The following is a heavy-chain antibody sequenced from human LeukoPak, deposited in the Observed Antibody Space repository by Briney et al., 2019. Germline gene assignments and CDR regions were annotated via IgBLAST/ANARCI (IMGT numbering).Heavy chain of an antibody. CDR1: GFTFSSYA. J-gene: IGHJ6*03. CDR2: ISGSGGST. V-gene: IGHV3-23*01. Sequence: GGSLRLSCAASGFTFSSYAMSWVRQAPGKGLEWVSAISGSGGSTYYADSVKGRFTISRDNAKNTLYLQMNSLRAEDTAVYYCARRGYYDILTGRFTGSYYYYMDVWGKGTTVTVSS. CDR3: ARRGYYDILTGRFTGSYYYYMDV. D-gene: IGHD3-9*01.